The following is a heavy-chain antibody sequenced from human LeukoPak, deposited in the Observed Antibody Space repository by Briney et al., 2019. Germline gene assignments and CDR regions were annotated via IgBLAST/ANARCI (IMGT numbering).Heavy chain of an antibody. CDR3: ARGREYYYDSSGYYYDY. D-gene: IGHD3-22*01. CDR1: GFTFSNAW. CDR2: ISSSSSTI. Sequence: GGSLRLSCAASGFTFSNAWMSWVRQAPGKGLEWVSYISSSSSTIYYADSVKGRFTISRDNAKNSLYLQMNSLRAEDTAVYYCARGREYYYDSSGYYYDYWGQGTLVTVSS. J-gene: IGHJ4*02. V-gene: IGHV3-48*04.